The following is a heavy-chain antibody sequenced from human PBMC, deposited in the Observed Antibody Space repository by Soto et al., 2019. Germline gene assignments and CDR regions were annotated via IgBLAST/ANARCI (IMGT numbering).Heavy chain of an antibody. J-gene: IGHJ6*02. CDR1: GFTFSSYG. V-gene: IGHV3-33*01. Sequence: GGSLRLSCAASGFTFSSYGMHWVRQAPGKGLEWVAVIWYDGSNKYYADSVKGRFTISRDNSKNTLYLQMNSLRAEDTAVYYCARERAPRWIQLWSDYYGMDVCGQGTTVTVSS. D-gene: IGHD5-18*01. CDR3: ARERAPRWIQLWSDYYGMDV. CDR2: IWYDGSNK.